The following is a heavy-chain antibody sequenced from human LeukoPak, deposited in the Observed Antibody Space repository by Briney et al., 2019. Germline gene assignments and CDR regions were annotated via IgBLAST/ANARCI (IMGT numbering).Heavy chain of an antibody. CDR2: VYYSGST. Sequence: SETLSLTCTVSGGSISSRSVYWGWIRQPPGKGLEWIGSVYYSGSTYYNPSLKSRVTISVDTSKNQFSLKLRSVTAADTAVYYCARTPDDSSWTYYFDYGGQGTLVTVSA. CDR1: GGSISSRSVY. CDR3: ARTPDDSSWTYYFDY. D-gene: IGHD6-13*01. J-gene: IGHJ4*02. V-gene: IGHV4-39*01.